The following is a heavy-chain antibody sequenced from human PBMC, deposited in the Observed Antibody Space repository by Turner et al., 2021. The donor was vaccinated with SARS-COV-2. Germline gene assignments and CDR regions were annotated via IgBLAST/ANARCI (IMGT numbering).Heavy chain of an antibody. V-gene: IGHV3-21*01. CDR2: ISSSGTYK. CDR3: VRDSSDYFLYRGIDC. CDR1: GFVLGDYS. Sequence: EPHLLASGGGLGKPAATLSLSCEFSGFVLGDYSMNWVPQAPGKGLEWVSHISSSGTYKYYAASLMGRFTSSRDNAKNSLFLEMHSLRAEDTAIYYCVRDSSDYFLYRGIDCWGQGVLVTVSS. J-gene: IGHJ4*02. D-gene: IGHD4-17*01.